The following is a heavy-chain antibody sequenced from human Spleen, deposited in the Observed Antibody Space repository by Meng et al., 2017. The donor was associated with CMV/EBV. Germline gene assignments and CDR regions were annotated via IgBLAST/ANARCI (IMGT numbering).Heavy chain of an antibody. Sequence: SVKVTCKASEGTFISYAISWVRQAPGHGLEWMGGIIPILGTANYAQRFQGRVTITTDESTSTAYMELSSLRSEDTAVYYCAKEIGLDRSDFWSGYYLYYYYGMDVWGQGTTVTVSS. CDR3: AKEIGLDRSDFWSGYYLYYYYGMDV. J-gene: IGHJ6*02. CDR2: IIPILGTA. V-gene: IGHV1-69*05. CDR1: EGTFISYA. D-gene: IGHD3-3*01.